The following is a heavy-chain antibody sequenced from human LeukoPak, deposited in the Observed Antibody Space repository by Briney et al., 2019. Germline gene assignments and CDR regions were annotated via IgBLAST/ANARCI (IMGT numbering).Heavy chain of an antibody. Sequence: GGSLRLSCSASGFTFSSYAMHWVRQAPGKGLEYVSAISSNGGSTYYADSVKGRFTISRDNSKNTLHLQMSSLRAEDTAVHYCVNIAAAGYYYGMDVWGQGTTVTVSS. CDR2: ISSNGGST. J-gene: IGHJ6*02. D-gene: IGHD6-13*01. V-gene: IGHV3-64D*09. CDR1: GFTFSSYA. CDR3: VNIAAAGYYYGMDV.